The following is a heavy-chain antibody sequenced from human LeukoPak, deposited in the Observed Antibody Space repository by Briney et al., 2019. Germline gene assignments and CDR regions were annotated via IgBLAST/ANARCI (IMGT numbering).Heavy chain of an antibody. V-gene: IGHV3-30-3*01. J-gene: IGHJ4*02. CDR1: GFTFSSYA. Sequence: QPGRSRRLSCAASGFTFSSYAMHWVRQAPGKGLEWVAFISYDGSNKYYADSVKGRFTISRDNSKNTLYLQMNSLRAEDTAVYYCARGRGIQLWLVPTDYWGQGTLVTVSS. D-gene: IGHD5-18*01. CDR2: ISYDGSNK. CDR3: ARGRGIQLWLVPTDY.